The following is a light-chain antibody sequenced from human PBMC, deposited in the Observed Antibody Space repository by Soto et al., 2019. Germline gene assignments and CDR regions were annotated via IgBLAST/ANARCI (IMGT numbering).Light chain of an antibody. Sequence: EIVLTQSPGTLSLSPGKRATISCRASESVSSIYVAWYQQKPGQAPRLLIYGASSRATGIPDRFSVSGSGTDFTLTISRLETEDFAVYYCQQYGSSPMTFGQGTRLEIK. V-gene: IGKV3-20*01. J-gene: IGKJ5*01. CDR3: QQYGSSPMT. CDR1: ESVSSIY. CDR2: GAS.